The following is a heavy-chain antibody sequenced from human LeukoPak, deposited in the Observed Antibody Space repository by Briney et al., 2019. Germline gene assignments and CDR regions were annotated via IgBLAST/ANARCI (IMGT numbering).Heavy chain of an antibody. D-gene: IGHD3-3*01. CDR3: AKTVRDFWSGYYIAY. CDR2: ISGSGGST. Sequence: GGSLRLSXAASGFTFTNYAMSWVRQAPGKGLEWVSDISGSGGSTYYADSVKGRFTISRDNSKNTLYLQMNSLRAEDTAVYYCAKTVRDFWSGYYIAYWGQGTLVTISP. V-gene: IGHV3-23*01. J-gene: IGHJ4*02. CDR1: GFTFTNYA.